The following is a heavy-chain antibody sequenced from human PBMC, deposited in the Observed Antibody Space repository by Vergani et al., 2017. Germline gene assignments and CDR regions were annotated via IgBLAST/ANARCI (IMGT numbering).Heavy chain of an antibody. CDR2: ISYDRRKK. D-gene: IGHD3-10*01. V-gene: IGHV3-30*18. CDR1: EFTFNTFG. Sequence: QVQLVESGGGVVQPGGSLRLSCAASEFTFNTFGMHWVRQTPGKGLEWVSSISYDRRKKYYVDYVKGRFTISRDNSKNTLYLQMKSLRAEDTAVYYCAKEGTYYGSGSYFDFWGQGTLVTVSS. CDR3: AKEGTYYGSGSYFDF. J-gene: IGHJ4*02.